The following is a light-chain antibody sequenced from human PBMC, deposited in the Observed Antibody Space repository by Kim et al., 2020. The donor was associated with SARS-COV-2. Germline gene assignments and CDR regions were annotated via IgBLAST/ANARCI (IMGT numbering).Light chain of an antibody. Sequence: DIQMTQSPSTLSASVGDRITITCRASQSIDNCLAWYQQKPGKAPKLLIFDASALDSGVPRRFSGSGSGTDFTLTISSLQVEDFATYYCQQYNGYWTFGQGTKVEIK. CDR3: QQYNGYWT. CDR2: DAS. V-gene: IGKV1-5*01. CDR1: QSIDNC. J-gene: IGKJ1*01.